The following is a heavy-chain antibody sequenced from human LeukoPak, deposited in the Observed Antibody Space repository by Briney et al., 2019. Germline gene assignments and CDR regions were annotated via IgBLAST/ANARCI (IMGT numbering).Heavy chain of an antibody. CDR2: ISYDGSNK. Sequence: GGSLRLSCAASGFTFSSYGMHWVRQAPGKGLEWVAVISYDGSNKYYADSVKGRFTISRDNSKNTLYLQMNSLRAEDTAVYYCAKDRWYCSGGSCQSFDYWGQGTLVTVSS. V-gene: IGHV3-30*18. D-gene: IGHD2-15*01. CDR1: GFTFSSYG. CDR3: AKDRWYCSGGSCQSFDY. J-gene: IGHJ4*02.